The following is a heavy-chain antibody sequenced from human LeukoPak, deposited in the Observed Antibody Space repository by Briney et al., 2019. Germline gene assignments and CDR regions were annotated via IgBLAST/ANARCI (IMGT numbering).Heavy chain of an antibody. V-gene: IGHV3-9*01. CDR1: GFTFDDYA. D-gene: IGHD4-11*01. CDR3: AKAGGDYSNPPFDY. Sequence: PGGSLRLSCAASGFTFDDYAMHWVRQAPGKGLEWVSGISWNSGSIGYADSVKGRFTISRDNAKNSLYLQMNSLRAEDTALYYCAKAGGDYSNPPFDYWGQGTLVTVSS. J-gene: IGHJ4*02. CDR2: ISWNSGSI.